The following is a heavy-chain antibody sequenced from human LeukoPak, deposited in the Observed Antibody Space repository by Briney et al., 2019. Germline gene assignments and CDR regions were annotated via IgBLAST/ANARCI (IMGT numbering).Heavy chain of an antibody. Sequence: TGGSLRLSCAASGFTFSSYSMNWVRQAPGKGLEWVGFIRSKAYGGTTEYAASVKGRFTISRDDSKSIAYLQMNSLKTEDTAVYYCTRTGSWYSYYMDVWGKGTTVTVSS. V-gene: IGHV3-49*04. CDR3: TRTGSWYSYYMDV. CDR2: IRSKAYGGTT. CDR1: GFTFSSYS. D-gene: IGHD6-13*01. J-gene: IGHJ6*03.